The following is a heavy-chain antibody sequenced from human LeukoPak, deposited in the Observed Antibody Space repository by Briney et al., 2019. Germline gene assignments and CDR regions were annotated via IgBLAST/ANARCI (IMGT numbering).Heavy chain of an antibody. Sequence: ASVTVSCKASGYTFTGYYMHWVRQPPGQGLEWMGIINPCGGSTSYAQKFQGRVTMTRDMSTSTVYMELSSLRSEDTAVYYCARGYSSGWYYFDYWGQGTLVSVFS. CDR2: INPCGGST. D-gene: IGHD6-19*01. J-gene: IGHJ4*02. CDR3: ARGYSSGWYYFDY. V-gene: IGHV1-46*01. CDR1: GYTFTGYY.